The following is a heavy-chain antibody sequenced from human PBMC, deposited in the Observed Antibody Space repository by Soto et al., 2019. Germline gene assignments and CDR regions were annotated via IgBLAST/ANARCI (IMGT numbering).Heavy chain of an antibody. J-gene: IGHJ6*03. D-gene: IGHD2-2*01. V-gene: IGHV4-59*01. CDR1: GGSISSYY. Sequence: SETLSLTCTVSGGSISSYYWSWIRQPPGKGLEWIGYIYYSGSTNYNPSLKSRVTISVDTSKNQFSLKLSSVTAADTAVYYCARAPGRVGVVPAAMYYYYYYMDVWGKGTTVTVSS. CDR3: ARAPGRVGVVPAAMYYYYYYMDV. CDR2: IYYSGST.